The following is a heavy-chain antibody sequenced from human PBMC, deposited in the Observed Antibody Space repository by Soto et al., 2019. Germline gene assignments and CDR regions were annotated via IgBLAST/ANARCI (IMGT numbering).Heavy chain of an antibody. Sequence: QVQLVESGGGVVQPGTSLRLSCAASGFTFSSFGMHWVRQASGKGLEWVSVIWYDGSNKYYADSVKGRFTISRDNSKNTLYLQMDSLRAEDTAVYYCARGRQQPQTYYFDYWGQGTLVTVSS. CDR1: GFTFSSFG. V-gene: IGHV3-33*01. CDR2: IWYDGSNK. D-gene: IGHD6-13*01. J-gene: IGHJ4*02. CDR3: ARGRQQPQTYYFDY.